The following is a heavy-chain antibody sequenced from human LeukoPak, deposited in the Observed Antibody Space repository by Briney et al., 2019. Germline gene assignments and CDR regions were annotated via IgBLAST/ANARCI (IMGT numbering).Heavy chain of an antibody. CDR3: AKDVLR. CDR1: GFTFDTYA. CDR2: ISGTGGST. Sequence: GWSLRLSCAASGFTFDTYAMSWVRQAPGKGLEWVSIISGTGGSTDYADSVKGRFTISRDNSKNTLYLQMNSLRVEDTAVYYCAKDVLRWGQGTLVTVSS. V-gene: IGHV3-23*01. J-gene: IGHJ4*02.